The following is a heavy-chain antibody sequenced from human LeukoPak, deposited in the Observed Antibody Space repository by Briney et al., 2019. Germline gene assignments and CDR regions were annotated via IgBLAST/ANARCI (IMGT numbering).Heavy chain of an antibody. Sequence: HPGGSLRLSCAASGFTFDDYAMHWVRQAPGKGLEWVSGISWNSGGIGYADSVKGRFTISRDNAKNSLYLQMNSLRAEDTALYYCAKCSRSGWYDGEVDYWGQGTLVTVSS. CDR2: ISWNSGGI. J-gene: IGHJ4*02. V-gene: IGHV3-9*01. CDR1: GFTFDDYA. D-gene: IGHD6-19*01. CDR3: AKCSRSGWYDGEVDY.